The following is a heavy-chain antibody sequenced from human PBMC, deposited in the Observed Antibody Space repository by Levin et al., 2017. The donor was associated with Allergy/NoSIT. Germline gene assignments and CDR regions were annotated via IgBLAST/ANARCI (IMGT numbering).Heavy chain of an antibody. CDR1: GFTFSSYA. CDR3: AREEYYNILTGYARSFDY. J-gene: IGHJ4*02. CDR2: MSYDGSND. Sequence: GGSLRLSCVASGFTFSSYAMHWVRQAPGSGPEWVAVMSYDGSNDYYADSVMGRFTISRDNSNNTLYLQMSSLRADDTAVYFCAREEYYNILTGYARSFDYWGQGTLVTVSS. V-gene: IGHV3-30-3*01. D-gene: IGHD3-9*01.